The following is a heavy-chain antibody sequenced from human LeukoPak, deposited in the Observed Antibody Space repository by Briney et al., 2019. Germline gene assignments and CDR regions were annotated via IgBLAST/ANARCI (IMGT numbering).Heavy chain of an antibody. Sequence: SGGSLRLSCAASGFTVSSNYMSWVRQAPGKGLEWVSVIYSGGSTYYADSVKGRFTISRDNSKNTLYLQMNSLRAEDTAVYYCARDRMASGDFDYWGQGTLVTVSS. CDR2: IYSGGST. V-gene: IGHV3-66*01. CDR3: ARDRMASGDFDY. J-gene: IGHJ4*02. D-gene: IGHD2-21*01. CDR1: GFTVSSNY.